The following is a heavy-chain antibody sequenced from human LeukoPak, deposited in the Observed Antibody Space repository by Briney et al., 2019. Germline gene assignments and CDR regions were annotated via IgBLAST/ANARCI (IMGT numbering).Heavy chain of an antibody. V-gene: IGHV3-33*01. Sequence: GGSLRLSCAASGFTFSSYGMHWVRQAPGKGLEWVAVIWYDGSNKYYADSVKGRFTISRDNSKNTLYLQMNSLRAEDTAVYYCARDVVVVVAAGEVNWFDPRGQGTLVTVSS. CDR1: GFTFSSYG. CDR2: IWYDGSNK. D-gene: IGHD2-15*01. J-gene: IGHJ5*02. CDR3: ARDVVVVVAAGEVNWFDP.